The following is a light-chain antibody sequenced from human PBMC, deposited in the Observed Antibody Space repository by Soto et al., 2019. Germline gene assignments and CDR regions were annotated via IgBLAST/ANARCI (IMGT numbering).Light chain of an antibody. J-gene: IGLJ1*01. CDR3: AAWDDSLNGRV. V-gene: IGLV1-44*01. Sequence: QSVLTQPPSASGTPGQRVTISCSGSNSNIGSNTVNWYQQLPGTAPKLLIYYDNLRPSRVPDRITGSKSGASASLAISGLQSDDEADNYCAAWDDSLNGRVFGTGTKLTVL. CDR2: YDN. CDR1: NSNIGSNT.